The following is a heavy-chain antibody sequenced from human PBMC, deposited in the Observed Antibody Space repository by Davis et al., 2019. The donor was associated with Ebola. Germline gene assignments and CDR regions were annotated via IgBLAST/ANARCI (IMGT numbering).Heavy chain of an antibody. Sequence: MPSETLSLTCSVSGGSISNYYWSWIRQPPGKGLEWIGYISYSGNTNYNPSLKSRVTISIDSSQNQFSLKLSSVTAADTAVYYCARQDTIMVYFDYWGQGTLVTVSS. J-gene: IGHJ4*02. D-gene: IGHD5-18*01. CDR3: ARQDTIMVYFDY. CDR1: GGSISNYY. CDR2: ISYSGNT. V-gene: IGHV4-59*01.